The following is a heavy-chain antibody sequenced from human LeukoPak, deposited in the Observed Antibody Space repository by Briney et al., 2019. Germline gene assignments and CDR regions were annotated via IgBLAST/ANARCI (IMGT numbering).Heavy chain of an antibody. CDR2: IYPGDSDT. Sequence: GESLKISCKGSGYSFTSYWIGWVRQMPGKGLEWMGIIYPGDSDTRYSPSFQGQVTISADKSISTAYLQWSSLKASDTAMYYCARHLITGTPGDYYYYMDVWGKGPTVTVSS. V-gene: IGHV5-51*01. CDR3: ARHLITGTPGDYYYYMDV. CDR1: GYSFTSYW. J-gene: IGHJ6*03. D-gene: IGHD1/OR15-1a*01.